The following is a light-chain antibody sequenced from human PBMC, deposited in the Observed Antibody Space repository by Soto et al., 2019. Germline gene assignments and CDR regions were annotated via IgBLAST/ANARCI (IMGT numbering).Light chain of an antibody. J-gene: IGLJ2*01. V-gene: IGLV2-11*01. CDR2: DVS. CDR3: NSNAGIYAV. CDR1: SSDVGGYNY. Sequence: QSALTQPRSVTGSPGQSVTISCTGTSSDVGGYNYVSWYQQHPGKAPKLMIYDVSKRPSGVPGRFSRSKSGNTASLTISGLQADDEADYYCNSNAGIYAVFGGGTKLAVL.